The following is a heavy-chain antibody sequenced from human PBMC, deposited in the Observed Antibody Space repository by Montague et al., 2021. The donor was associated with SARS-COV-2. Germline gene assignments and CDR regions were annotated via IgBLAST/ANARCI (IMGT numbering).Heavy chain of an antibody. D-gene: IGHD2-2*01. Sequence: TLSLTCSVSGDPISRAGYFWTWTRHHPTEGLEWIGYEYYTGNTDYNPSLKSRVSMSIDTSRNQFSLKMSSVTAADTALYYCARDRYVHFDYWGQGTLVTVSS. CDR3: ARDRYVHFDY. J-gene: IGHJ4*02. CDR2: EYYTGNT. V-gene: IGHV4-31*03. CDR1: GDPISRAGYF.